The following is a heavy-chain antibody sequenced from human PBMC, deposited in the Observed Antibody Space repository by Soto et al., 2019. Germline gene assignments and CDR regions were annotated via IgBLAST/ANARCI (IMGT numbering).Heavy chain of an antibody. CDR3: ARGGVVVVAAHDAFDI. CDR2: IIPIFGTA. V-gene: IGHV1-69*13. CDR1: GYTFTSYA. Sequence: SVKVSCKASGYTFTSYAISWVRQAPGQGLEWMGGIIPIFGTANYAQKFQVRVTITADESTSTAYMELSSLRSEDTAVYYCARGGVVVVAAHDAFDIWGQGTMVTVSS. D-gene: IGHD2-15*01. J-gene: IGHJ3*02.